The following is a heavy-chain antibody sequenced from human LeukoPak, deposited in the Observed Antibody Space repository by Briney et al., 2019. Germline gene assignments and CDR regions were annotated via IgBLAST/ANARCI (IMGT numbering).Heavy chain of an antibody. J-gene: IGHJ4*02. CDR2: INTNTGNP. D-gene: IGHD5-18*01. CDR3: AREQPPTATFPERGDY. CDR1: GYTFTSYA. Sequence: GASVKVSCKASGYTFTSYAMNWVRQAPGQGLEWMGWINTNTGNPTYAQGFTGRFVFPLDTSVSTAYLQISSLKAEDTAVYYCAREQPPTATFPERGDYWGQGTLVTVSS. V-gene: IGHV7-4-1*02.